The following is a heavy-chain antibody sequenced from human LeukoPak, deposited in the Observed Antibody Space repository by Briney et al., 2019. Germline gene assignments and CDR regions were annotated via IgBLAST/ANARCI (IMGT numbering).Heavy chain of an antibody. D-gene: IGHD6-13*01. V-gene: IGHV3-48*01. CDR1: GFTFSSYS. CDR2: ISNSRNTV. J-gene: IGHJ4*02. Sequence: GGSLRLSCAASGFTFSSYSMNWVRQAPGKGLEWVSYISNSRNTVYYADSVNGRFTISRDNAKSSLYLQMNSLRVEDTAVYYCAYWAGTAAGFNGPFDYWGQGTLVTVSS. CDR3: AYWAGTAAGFNGPFDY.